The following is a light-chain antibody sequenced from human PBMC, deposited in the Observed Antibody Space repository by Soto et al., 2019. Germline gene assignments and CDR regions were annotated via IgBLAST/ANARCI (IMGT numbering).Light chain of an antibody. CDR2: SAS. Sequence: EIVMTQSPATLSLSPGERATLSCRASQSVNNNLAWYQQKPGQTPRLLIYSASTRATGIPSRFSGSGSGTEFTLSISSLQSEDFAIYFCQQYNNWPPDRTFGQGTKVEIK. CDR1: QSVNNN. J-gene: IGKJ1*01. CDR3: QQYNNWPPDRT. V-gene: IGKV3-15*01.